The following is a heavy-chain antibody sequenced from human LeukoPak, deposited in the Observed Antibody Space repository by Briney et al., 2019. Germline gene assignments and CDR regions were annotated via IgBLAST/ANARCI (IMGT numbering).Heavy chain of an antibody. CDR3: ARGGFSGYDREAFDI. V-gene: IGHV3-53*04. CDR1: GFAVTDNY. D-gene: IGHD5-12*01. CDR2: IYSGGDT. J-gene: IGHJ3*02. Sequence: PGGSLTLSRAASGFAVTDNYISWVRQAPGKGLEWVSIIYSGGDTNFADSVKGRFAISRHSSKNTLYLQMNSLRAEDTAVYYCARGGFSGYDREAFDIWGQGTLITVSS.